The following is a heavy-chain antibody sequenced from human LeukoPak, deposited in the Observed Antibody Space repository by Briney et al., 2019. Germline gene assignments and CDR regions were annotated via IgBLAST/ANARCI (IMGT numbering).Heavy chain of an antibody. J-gene: IGHJ4*02. CDR1: GFTFSSYA. CDR2: ISGSGDNT. V-gene: IGHV3-23*01. D-gene: IGHD6-13*01. CDR3: ARGTLKAAATDFDY. Sequence: PGGSLRLSCVASGFTFSSYAMSWVRQAPGKGLEWVSGISGSGDNTYYADSVKGRFTISRDNAKNSLYLQMNSLRAEDAALYYCARGTLKAAATDFDYWGQGTLVTVSS.